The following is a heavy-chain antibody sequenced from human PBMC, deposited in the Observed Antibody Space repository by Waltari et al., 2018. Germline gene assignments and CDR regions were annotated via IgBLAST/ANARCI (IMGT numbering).Heavy chain of an antibody. Sequence: QVQLVQSGCDMKKHGASVIVSCNTYGFIFDLYAFSWLRQAPGQVLEWVVWSSAHNGNTNYAQKFKGRVNMTTDTATDTAYMELSSLRSEDTAVYYCATAGLVVTEYWGQGTLVTGSS. V-gene: IGHV1-18*01. CDR2: SSAHNGNT. CDR1: GFIFDLYA. J-gene: IGHJ4*02. CDR3: ATAGLVVTEY. D-gene: IGHD3-22*01.